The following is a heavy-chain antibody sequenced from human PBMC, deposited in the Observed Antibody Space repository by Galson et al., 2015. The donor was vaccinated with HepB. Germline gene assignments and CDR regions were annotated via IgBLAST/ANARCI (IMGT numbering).Heavy chain of an antibody. Sequence: SLRLSCAASGFTFSDYYMSWIRQAPGKGLEWVSYISSSGSTIYYADSVKGRFTISRDNAKNSLYLQMNSLRAEDTAVYYCARGNYDFWSGYYYYYGMDVWGQGTTVTVSS. V-gene: IGHV3-11*01. D-gene: IGHD3-3*01. CDR1: GFTFSDYY. CDR3: ARGNYDFWSGYYYYYGMDV. J-gene: IGHJ6*02. CDR2: ISSSGSTI.